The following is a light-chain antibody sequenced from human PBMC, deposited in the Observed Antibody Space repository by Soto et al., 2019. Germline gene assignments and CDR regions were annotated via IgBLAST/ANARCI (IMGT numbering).Light chain of an antibody. Sequence: EIVMTQSPATLSVAPGERVTLACRDSQGVSRKLAWYQHKSCQAPRLLISGASAGATGIPARFSGSGSGTEFTLTISSLQSEDFAIYDCQQYHTWPLTFGGGPRVDI. CDR3: QQYHTWPLT. CDR2: GAS. V-gene: IGKV3-15*01. CDR1: QGVSRK. J-gene: IGKJ4*01.